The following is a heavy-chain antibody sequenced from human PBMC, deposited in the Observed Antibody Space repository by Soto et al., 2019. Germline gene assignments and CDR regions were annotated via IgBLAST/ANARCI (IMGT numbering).Heavy chain of an antibody. V-gene: IGHV1-18*01. CDR3: ARDTHRASGSLYSYGMDV. D-gene: IGHD5-12*01. CDR2: ISAYNGNT. J-gene: IGHJ6*02. CDR1: GYTFTSYG. Sequence: QVQLVQSGAEVKKPGASVKVSCKASGYTFTSYGISWVRQAPGQGLEWMGGISAYNGNTNYAQKLQGRVTMTTDTSTSTAYMELRSLRSDDTAVYYCARDTHRASGSLYSYGMDVWGQGTTVTVSS.